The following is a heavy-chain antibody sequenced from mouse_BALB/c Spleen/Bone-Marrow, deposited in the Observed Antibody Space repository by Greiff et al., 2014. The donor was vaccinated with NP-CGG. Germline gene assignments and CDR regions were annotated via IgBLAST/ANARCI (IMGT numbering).Heavy chain of an antibody. CDR3: ARDYLFAY. CDR1: GYTFTDYN. CDR2: INPNNGGT. V-gene: IGHV1-18*01. D-gene: IGHD2-4*01. J-gene: IGHJ3*01. Sequence: QLQESGPELVKPGASVKIPCKASGYTFTDYNMDWVKQSHGKSLEWIGDINPNNGGTINNQKFKGKATLTVDKSSSTAYMELRSLTSEDTAVYYCARDYLFAYWGQGTLVTVSA.